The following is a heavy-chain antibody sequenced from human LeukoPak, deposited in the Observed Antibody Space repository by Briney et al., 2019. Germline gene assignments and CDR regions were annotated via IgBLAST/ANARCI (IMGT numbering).Heavy chain of an antibody. CDR2: ISSSSSFM. Sequence: PGGSLRLSCAASGFTFSSYAMSWVRQAPGKGLEWVSSISSSSSFMYYADSVKGRFTISRDNAKNSLYLQMNSLRAEDTAVYYCARDLSGGYDSDFWGQGTLVTVSS. J-gene: IGHJ4*02. D-gene: IGHD5-12*01. CDR1: GFTFSSYA. V-gene: IGHV3-21*01. CDR3: ARDLSGGYDSDF.